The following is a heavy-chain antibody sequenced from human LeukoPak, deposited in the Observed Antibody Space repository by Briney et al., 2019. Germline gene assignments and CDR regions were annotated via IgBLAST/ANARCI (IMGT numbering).Heavy chain of an antibody. Sequence: GGSLRLSCAASGFTFSYYIMNWDRQAPGKGLEWVSSITSNGSIYYADSVKGRFTISRDNAKNSLYLQMNSLRADDTAVYYCARDFEERGYYLADFDYWGQGTLVTVSS. J-gene: IGHJ4*02. V-gene: IGHV3-69-1*01. D-gene: IGHD3-22*01. CDR2: ITSNGSI. CDR3: ARDFEERGYYLADFDY. CDR1: GFTFSYYI.